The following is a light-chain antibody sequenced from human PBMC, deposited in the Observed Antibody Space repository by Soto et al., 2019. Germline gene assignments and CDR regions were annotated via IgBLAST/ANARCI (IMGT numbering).Light chain of an antibody. Sequence: QTVVTQEPSFSVSPGGTVTLTCGLTSGSVLTSHYTSWFHQTPGQPPRTLIYSTNSRSPGVPDRFSGSILGNKGALTITGAQADYEGDYYCVLYIGTGLVFGGGTQLTVL. CDR3: VLYIGTGLV. J-gene: IGLJ7*01. CDR2: STN. V-gene: IGLV8-61*01. CDR1: SGSVLTSHY.